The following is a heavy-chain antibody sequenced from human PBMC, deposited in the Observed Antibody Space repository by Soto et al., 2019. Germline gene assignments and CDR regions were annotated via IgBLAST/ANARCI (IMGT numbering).Heavy chain of an antibody. CDR2: INAGNGNT. V-gene: IGHV1-3*01. Sequence: GASVKVSCKASGYTFTSYAMHWVRQAPGQRLEWMGWINAGNGNTKYSQKFQGRVTITRDTSASTAYMELSSLRSEDTAVYYCARDSFIVATIRFGYWGQGTLVTAPQ. J-gene: IGHJ4*02. D-gene: IGHD5-12*01. CDR1: GYTFTSYA. CDR3: ARDSFIVATIRFGY.